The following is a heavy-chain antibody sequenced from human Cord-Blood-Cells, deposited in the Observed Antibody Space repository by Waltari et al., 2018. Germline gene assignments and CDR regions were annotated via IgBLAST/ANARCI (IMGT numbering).Heavy chain of an antibody. J-gene: IGHJ3*02. Sequence: EVQLVESGGGLVQPGRSLRLSCAASGFTFDDYAMHWVRQAPGKGLEWVSGISWNSGSIGYADSGKGRFTISRDNAKNSLYLQMNSLRAEDMALYYCAKDKGWQLAHNTGDAFDIWGQGTMVTVSS. CDR3: AKDKGWQLAHNTGDAFDI. D-gene: IGHD6-6*01. CDR2: ISWNSGSI. CDR1: GFTFDDYA. V-gene: IGHV3-9*03.